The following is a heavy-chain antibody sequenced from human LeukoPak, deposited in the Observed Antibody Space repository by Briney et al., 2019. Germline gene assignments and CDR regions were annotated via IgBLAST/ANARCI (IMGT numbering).Heavy chain of an antibody. Sequence: HPGGSLRLSCAASGFTFSVFWMHWVRQAPGTGPVWVSRISPDGSTTSYADSVKGRFTISRDNAKNTLYLQISSLRAEDTAVYYCARDMWGTFDHWGQGTLGTVSS. CDR2: ISPDGSTT. V-gene: IGHV3-74*01. J-gene: IGHJ4*02. CDR3: ARDMWGTFDH. D-gene: IGHD7-27*01. CDR1: GFTFSVFW.